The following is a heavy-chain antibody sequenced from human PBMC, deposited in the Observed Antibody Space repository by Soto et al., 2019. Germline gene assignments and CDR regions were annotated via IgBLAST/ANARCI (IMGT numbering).Heavy chain of an antibody. D-gene: IGHD3-10*01. Sequence: PGGSLRLSCAASGFNFYAYAMTWVRQAPGKGLEWVSAVTDTGGVTYYAGSVKGRFTITRDSSKNTVYLQMHSLRAEDTAIYYCARDPSTTGYYGLDVWGQGTTVTVSS. J-gene: IGHJ6*02. CDR3: ARDPSTTGYYGLDV. CDR1: GFNFYAYA. V-gene: IGHV3-23*01. CDR2: VTDTGGVT.